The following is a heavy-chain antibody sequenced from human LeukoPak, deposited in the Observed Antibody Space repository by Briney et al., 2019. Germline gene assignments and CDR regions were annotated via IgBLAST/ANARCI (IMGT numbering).Heavy chain of an antibody. CDR1: GFIFSSYS. D-gene: IGHD6-19*01. CDR3: AKDRIPVAGRQDIWDY. CDR2: ISSGGTKI. V-gene: IGHV3-21*04. Sequence: PGGSLRLSCEASGFIFSSYSINWVRQAPGKGLEWVSSISSGGTKIYYADSVKGRFTISRDNSKNTLYLQMNSLTDDDSAVYYCAKDRIPVAGRQDIWDYWGQGTLVTVSS. J-gene: IGHJ4*02.